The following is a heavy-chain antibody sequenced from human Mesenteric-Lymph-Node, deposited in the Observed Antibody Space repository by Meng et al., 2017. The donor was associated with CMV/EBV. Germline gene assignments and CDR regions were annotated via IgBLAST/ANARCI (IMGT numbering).Heavy chain of an antibody. CDR2: INPNSGGT. V-gene: IGHV1-2*02. D-gene: IGHD3-10*01. CDR1: GYTFTGYH. Sequence: ASVKVSCKTSGYTFTGYHMHWVRQAPGQGLEWMGWINPNSGGTNYEQKFKGRVTMTTDTSISTAYMELSRLRSDDTAVYYCARGLLWFGESSSFDYWGQGTLVTVSS. J-gene: IGHJ4*02. CDR3: ARGLLWFGESSSFDY.